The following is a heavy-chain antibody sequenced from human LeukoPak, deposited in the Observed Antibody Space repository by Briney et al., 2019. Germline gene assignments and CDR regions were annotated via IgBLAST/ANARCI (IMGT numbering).Heavy chain of an antibody. D-gene: IGHD1-26*01. Sequence: PGGSLRLSCAASGFTFDDYGMSWVCHAPGKGLEWVSGINWNGGSTGYADSVKGRFTISRDNAKNSLYLQMNSLRAEDTALYYCARAKGATTWGGFDYWGQGTLVTVSS. J-gene: IGHJ4*02. CDR1: GFTFDDYG. V-gene: IGHV3-20*04. CDR2: INWNGGST. CDR3: ARAKGATTWGGFDY.